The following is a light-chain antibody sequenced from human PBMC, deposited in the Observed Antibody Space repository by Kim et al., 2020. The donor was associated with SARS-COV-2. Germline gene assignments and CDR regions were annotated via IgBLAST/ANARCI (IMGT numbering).Light chain of an antibody. J-gene: IGLJ1*01. V-gene: IGLV2-14*03. CDR1: SSDISDSKF. Sequence: GQSSTISVTGPSSDISDSKFVSWFQHHPGEAPKLVIYDVRPRSSGVSDRFSASKSGNTASLTISDLQAEDEADYYCASYTRSDTYVFGTGTKVTVL. CDR3: ASYTRSDTYV. CDR2: DVR.